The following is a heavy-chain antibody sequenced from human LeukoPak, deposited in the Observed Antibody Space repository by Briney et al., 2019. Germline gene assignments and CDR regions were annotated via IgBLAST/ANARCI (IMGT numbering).Heavy chain of an antibody. V-gene: IGHV3-7*01. Sequence: GGSLRLSCAASGFTFSSYWMSWVRQAPGKGLEWVANIKQDGSEKYYVDSVKGRFTISRDNAKNSLYLQMNSLRAEDTAVYCCARVLRPVGSYDSSGYYYWGQGTLVTVSS. D-gene: IGHD3-22*01. CDR1: GFTFSSYW. J-gene: IGHJ4*02. CDR2: IKQDGSEK. CDR3: ARVLRPVGSYDSSGYYY.